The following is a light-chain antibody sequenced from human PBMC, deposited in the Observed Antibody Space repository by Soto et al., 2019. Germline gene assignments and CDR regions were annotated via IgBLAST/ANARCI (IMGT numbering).Light chain of an antibody. Sequence: DIQMTQSPSTLSASVGDRVTITCRASQSISNWLAWHQQKPGKAPKLLIQKASNLESGVPSRFSGSGSGTEFTLTINSLQPDDSATYYCQQYKSYRAFGQGTKVDI. J-gene: IGKJ1*01. V-gene: IGKV1-5*03. CDR2: KAS. CDR3: QQYKSYRA. CDR1: QSISNW.